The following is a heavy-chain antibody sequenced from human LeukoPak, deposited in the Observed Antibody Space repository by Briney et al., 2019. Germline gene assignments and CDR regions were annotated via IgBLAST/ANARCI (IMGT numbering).Heavy chain of an antibody. Sequence: GGSLTPSSPASSFIVSSNYMSWVRQAPGKGLEWVSVIYSGGSTYYADSVKGRFTISRDNSQNTLYLQMKSLRAAGTAVYYCARLAVAGLYYFDYWGQGTLVTASS. CDR2: IYSGGST. D-gene: IGHD6-19*01. CDR3: ARLAVAGLYYFDY. V-gene: IGHV3-53*01. CDR1: SFIVSSNY. J-gene: IGHJ4*02.